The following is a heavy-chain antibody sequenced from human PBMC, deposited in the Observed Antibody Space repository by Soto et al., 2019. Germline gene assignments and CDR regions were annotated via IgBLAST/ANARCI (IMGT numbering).Heavy chain of an antibody. CDR1: GFTFSSYA. CDR2: ISGSGGST. D-gene: IGHD3-22*01. Sequence: GGCMRLSCAASGFTFSSYAMSWVRQAPGKGLEWVSAISGSGGSTYYADSVKGRFTISRDNSKNTLYLQMNSLRAEDTAVYYCAKDRFTRSTMIVVVGYYWGQGTLVTVSS. CDR3: AKDRFTRSTMIVVVGYY. J-gene: IGHJ4*02. V-gene: IGHV3-23*01.